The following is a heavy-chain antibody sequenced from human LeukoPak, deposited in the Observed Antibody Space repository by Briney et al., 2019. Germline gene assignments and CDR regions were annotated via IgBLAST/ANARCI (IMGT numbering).Heavy chain of an antibody. CDR1: GYTFTGYY. V-gene: IGHV1-2*02. CDR3: ARDTDYYDSSGYLRD. D-gene: IGHD3-22*01. Sequence: ASVKVSCKASGYTFTGYYMHWVRQAPGQGLEWMGWINPNSGGTNYAQKFQGRVTMTRDTSISTAYVELSRLRSDDTAVYYCARDTDYYDSSGYLRDWGQGTLVTVSS. J-gene: IGHJ4*02. CDR2: INPNSGGT.